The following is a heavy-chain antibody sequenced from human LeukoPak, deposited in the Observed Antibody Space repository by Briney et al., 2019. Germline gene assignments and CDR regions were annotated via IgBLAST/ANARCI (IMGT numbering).Heavy chain of an antibody. Sequence: SGPTLVKPTQTLTLTCTFSGFSLSTSGVGVGWIRQPPGKALEWLALIYWNDNKLYSPSLKSRLTITKDTSNNQVVLTMTNMEPVDTATYYCAHYGDYRFLYYFDYWGQGTLVTVSP. V-gene: IGHV2-5*01. D-gene: IGHD4-17*01. CDR3: AHYGDYRFLYYFDY. CDR1: GFSLSTSGVG. J-gene: IGHJ4*02. CDR2: IYWNDNK.